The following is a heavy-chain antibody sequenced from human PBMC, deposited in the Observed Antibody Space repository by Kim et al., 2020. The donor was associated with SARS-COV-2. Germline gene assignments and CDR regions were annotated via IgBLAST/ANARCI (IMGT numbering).Heavy chain of an antibody. CDR2: INTNTGNP. CDR1: GYTFTSYA. V-gene: IGHV7-4-1*02. D-gene: IGHD2-2*01. J-gene: IGHJ6*02. Sequence: ASVKVSCKASGYTFTSYAMNWVRQAPGQGLEWMGWINTNTGNPTYAQGFTGRFVFSLDTSVSTAYLQISSLKAEDTAVYYCARVRRFGRRVVPAPPGEDYYYGMDVWGQGTTVTVSS. CDR3: ARVRRFGRRVVPAPPGEDYYYGMDV.